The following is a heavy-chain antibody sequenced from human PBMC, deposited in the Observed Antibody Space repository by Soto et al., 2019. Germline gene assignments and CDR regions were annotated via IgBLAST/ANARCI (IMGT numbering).Heavy chain of an antibody. V-gene: IGHV1-8*01. CDR2: MQPSTGRT. Sequence: QVQLVQSGAEVREPGASVKVSCKASGYSFTSLDINWVRQTAGQGLEWMGWMQPSTGRTGYAQKFQGRVTITGDTSATTAYMELSSLRFEDTAVYYCAMSRGWWSFDYWGQGTLITVSS. D-gene: IGHD6-19*01. CDR1: GYSFTSLD. CDR3: AMSRGWWSFDY. J-gene: IGHJ4*02.